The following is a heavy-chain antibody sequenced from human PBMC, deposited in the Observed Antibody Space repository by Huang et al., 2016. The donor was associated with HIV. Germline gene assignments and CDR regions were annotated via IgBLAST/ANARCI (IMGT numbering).Heavy chain of an antibody. CDR2: VNDSGAT. CDR3: ARQWTILEWLLGLDV. V-gene: IGHV4-34*02. CDR1: GGSFTGNY. Sequence: QMQLQQRGAGLLKPSETLSLTCGVSGGSFTGNYLTWIRQAPGKGLEWIGEVNDSGATKYNPALNGRVTISLDKSNRELSRNLRSVTAADTAVYYCARQWTILEWLLGLDVWGQGTTVIVSS. D-gene: IGHD3-3*01. J-gene: IGHJ6*02.